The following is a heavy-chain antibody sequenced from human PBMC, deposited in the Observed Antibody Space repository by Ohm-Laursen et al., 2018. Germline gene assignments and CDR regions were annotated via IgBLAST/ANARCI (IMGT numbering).Heavy chain of an antibody. CDR2: ISWHSGSI. CDR3: AKDKVRGTYYYYGMDV. D-gene: IGHD3-10*01. CDR1: GFTFDDYA. J-gene: IGHJ6*02. Sequence: SLRLSCTASGFTFDDYAMHWVRQAPGRGLAWVSGISWHSGSIGYADSVKGRFTISRDNAKNYLYLQMNSLRAEDTALYYCAKDKVRGTYYYYGMDVWGQGTTVTVSS. V-gene: IGHV3-9*01.